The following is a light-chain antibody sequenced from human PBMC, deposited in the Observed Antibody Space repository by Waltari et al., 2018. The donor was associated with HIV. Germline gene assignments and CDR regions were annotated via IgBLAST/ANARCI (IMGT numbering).Light chain of an antibody. CDR2: QIA. J-gene: IGKJ5*01. Sequence: DVVMTQTPLSSPVTPGQPASISCRSSQSLVHSDGNINLSWLHQRPGQPPRQLIYQIASRFPGVPDRFSGSGAGTDFTLKISRVEPEDVGVYFCMQSTHFPITFGQGTRLEMK. CDR1: QSLVHSDGNIN. V-gene: IGKV2-24*01. CDR3: MQSTHFPIT.